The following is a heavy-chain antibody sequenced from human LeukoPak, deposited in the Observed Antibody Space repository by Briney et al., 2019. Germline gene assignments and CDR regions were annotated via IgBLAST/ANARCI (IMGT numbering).Heavy chain of an antibody. D-gene: IGHD3-22*01. CDR2: IDHAGTT. J-gene: IGHJ4*02. Sequence: SETLSLTCVVSGGSIITNDYWWGWIRQPPGKGLEWIGTIDHAGTTFYNVSLKSRVTISVDTSKNQFSLKLSSVTAADTAVYYCARGRFGLYYYYLFDYWGQGTLVTVSS. CDR3: ARGRFGLYYYYLFDY. CDR1: GGSIITNDYW. V-gene: IGHV4-39*07.